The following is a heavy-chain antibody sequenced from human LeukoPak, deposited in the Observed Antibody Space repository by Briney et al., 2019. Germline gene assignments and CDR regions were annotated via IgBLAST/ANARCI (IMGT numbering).Heavy chain of an antibody. V-gene: IGHV3-23*01. J-gene: IGHJ4*02. Sequence: PGGSLRLSCAASGFTFSSYAMSWVRQAPGKGLEWVSAISGSGGSTYYADSVKGRFTISRDNSKNTLYLQMNSLRAEDTAVYYCSTHRLSYDILTGYRNYFDYWGQGTLVTVSS. CDR1: GFTFSSYA. CDR3: STHRLSYDILTGYRNYFDY. CDR2: ISGSGGST. D-gene: IGHD3-9*01.